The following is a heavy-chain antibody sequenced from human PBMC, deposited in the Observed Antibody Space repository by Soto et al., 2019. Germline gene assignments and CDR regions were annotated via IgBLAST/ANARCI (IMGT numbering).Heavy chain of an antibody. Sequence: QVQLVQSGAEVKKPGSSVKVSCKASGGTFSSYAISWVRQAPGQGLEWMGGIIPIFGTANYAQKFQGRVTITADESTSTAYMELSSLRSEDTAVYDWAREGDSGYEFGGNGANYFDYWGQGTLVTVSS. CDR3: AREGDSGYEFGGNGANYFDY. V-gene: IGHV1-69*01. J-gene: IGHJ4*02. CDR2: IIPIFGTA. CDR1: GGTFSSYA. D-gene: IGHD5-12*01.